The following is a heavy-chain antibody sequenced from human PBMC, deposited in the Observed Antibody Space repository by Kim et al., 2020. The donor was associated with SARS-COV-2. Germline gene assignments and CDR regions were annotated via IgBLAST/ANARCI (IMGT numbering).Heavy chain of an antibody. D-gene: IGHD3-10*01. CDR1: GGSVSSGSYY. CDR2: IYYSGST. Sequence: SETLSLTCTVSGGSVSSGSYYWSWIRQPPGKGLEWIGYIYYSGSTNYNPSLKSRVTISVDTSKNQFSLKLSSVTAADTAVYYCARDVTYYYGSGAPVSLYYFDYWGQGTLVTVSS. V-gene: IGHV4-61*01. CDR3: ARDVTYYYGSGAPVSLYYFDY. J-gene: IGHJ4*02.